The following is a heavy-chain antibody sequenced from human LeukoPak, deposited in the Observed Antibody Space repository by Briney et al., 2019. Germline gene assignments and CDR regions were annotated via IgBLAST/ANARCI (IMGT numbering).Heavy chain of an antibody. J-gene: IGHJ4*02. D-gene: IGHD2-15*01. CDR1: GYTFTGYY. V-gene: IGHV1-2*02. Sequence: ASVKVSCKASGYTFTGYYMHWVRQAPGQGLEWMGWINPNSGGTNYAQKFQGRVTMTRDTSISTAYMELSRLRSDDTAVYYCARGPQDIVVVVAAHFDYWGQGTLVTVSS. CDR3: ARGPQDIVVVVAAHFDY. CDR2: INPNSGGT.